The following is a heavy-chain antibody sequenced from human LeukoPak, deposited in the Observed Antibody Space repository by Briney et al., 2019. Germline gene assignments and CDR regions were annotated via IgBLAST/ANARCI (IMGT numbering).Heavy chain of an antibody. D-gene: IGHD6-19*01. CDR2: IWYGGSNK. CDR1: GFTFSSYG. CDR3: AKDASIAVAGSLGAFDI. Sequence: GGSLRLSCAASGFTFSSYGMHWVRQAPGKGLEWVAVIWYGGSNKYYADSVKGRFTISRDNSKNTLYLQMNSLRAEDTAVYYCAKDASIAVAGSLGAFDIWGQGTMVTVSS. V-gene: IGHV3-30*02. J-gene: IGHJ3*02.